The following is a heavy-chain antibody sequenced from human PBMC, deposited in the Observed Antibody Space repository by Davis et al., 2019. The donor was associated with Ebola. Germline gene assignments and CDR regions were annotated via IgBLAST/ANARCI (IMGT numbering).Heavy chain of an antibody. Sequence: GSLRPSCTVSGGSTSSYYWSWIRQLPGKGLEWIGYTYYSGSTNYNPSLKSRVTISVDTSKNQFSLKLSSVTAADTAVYYCARGPSIRGFDYWGQGTLVTVSS. J-gene: IGHJ4*02. V-gene: IGHV4-59*12. CDR2: TYYSGST. D-gene: IGHD3-10*01. CDR1: GGSTSSYY. CDR3: ARGPSIRGFDY.